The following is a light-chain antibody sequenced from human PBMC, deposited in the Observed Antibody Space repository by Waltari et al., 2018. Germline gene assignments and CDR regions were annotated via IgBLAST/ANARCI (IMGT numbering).Light chain of an antibody. CDR2: AAS. V-gene: IGKV1-12*01. J-gene: IGKJ3*01. CDR1: QGISSW. Sequence: DIQMTETPSSLSASVGDKVTSTCRASQGISSWLAWYQQKPGKAPKLLIYAASSLQSGVPSRFSGSGSGTDYTLTISSLQPEDFATYYCQQGYNTPFTFGPGTKLDIK. CDR3: QQGYNTPFT.